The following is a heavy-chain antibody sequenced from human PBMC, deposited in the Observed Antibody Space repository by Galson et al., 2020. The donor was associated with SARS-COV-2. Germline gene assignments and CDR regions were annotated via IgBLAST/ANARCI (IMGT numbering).Heavy chain of an antibody. CDR2: IYYSGST. Sequence: SETLSLTRTVSGGYISSSGYYWGWIRQPPGKGLEWIGSIYYSGSTYYNPSLKSRVTISVDTSKNQFSLKLSSVTAADTAVYYCASRPARGVAGSKAFDIWGQGTMVTVSS. CDR3: ASRPARGVAGSKAFDI. D-gene: IGHD6-19*01. CDR1: GGYISSSGYY. V-gene: IGHV4-39*07. J-gene: IGHJ3*02.